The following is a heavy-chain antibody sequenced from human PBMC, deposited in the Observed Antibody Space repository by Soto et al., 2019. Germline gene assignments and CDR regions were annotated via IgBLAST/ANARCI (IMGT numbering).Heavy chain of an antibody. CDR2: RYYSEST. J-gene: IGHJ4*02. Sequence: SETLSLTCTVSGGSITTGGYYWSWIRQLPGKGLEWIGHRYYSESTYYNPSLKSRVSISLDTSKNQFSLKLSFVTAADTAMYYCARTKCSGGSGYSWSLAYWGQGTSVTVSS. CDR3: ARTKCSGGSGYSWSLAY. D-gene: IGHD2-15*01. V-gene: IGHV4-31*03. CDR1: GGSITTGGYY.